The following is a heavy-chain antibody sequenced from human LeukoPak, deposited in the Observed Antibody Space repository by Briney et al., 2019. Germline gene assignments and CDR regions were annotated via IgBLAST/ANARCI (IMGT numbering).Heavy chain of an antibody. D-gene: IGHD5-18*01. J-gene: IGHJ4*02. V-gene: IGHV3-33*01. CDR2: IWYDGSNK. CDR3: ARDVASYGLDY. Sequence: PGGAPRPSCAAAGFTFSSYGMHRGPQAPGKGVGWVAVIWYDGSNKYYADSVKGRFTISRDNSKNTLYLQMNSLRAEDTAVYYCARDVASYGLDYWGQGTLVTVSS. CDR1: GFTFSSYG.